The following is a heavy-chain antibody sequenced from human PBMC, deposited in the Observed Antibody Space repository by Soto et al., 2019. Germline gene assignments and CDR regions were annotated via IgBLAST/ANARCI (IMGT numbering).Heavy chain of an antibody. D-gene: IGHD2-8*01. CDR2: ISSSSSYI. CDR3: ARVKCTNGVCYTDY. J-gene: IGHJ4*02. Sequence: PRLSCAASGFTFSSYSMNWVRQAPGKGLEWVSSISSSSSYIYYADSVKGRFTISRDSAKNSLYLQMNSLRAEDTAVYYCARVKCTNGVCYTDYWGQGTLVTAPQ. CDR1: GFTFSSYS. V-gene: IGHV3-21*01.